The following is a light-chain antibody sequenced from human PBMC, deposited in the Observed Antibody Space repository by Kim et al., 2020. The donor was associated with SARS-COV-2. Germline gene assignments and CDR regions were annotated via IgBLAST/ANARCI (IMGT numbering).Light chain of an antibody. Sequence: DIQMTQSPSQLSASIGDTVTMTCRASQTIGKSVNWYQQKPGRAPNIVIFDASSLETGVPSRSSGSVSGVDFTLTISSLQPDDLGTYYCQQSFTTPLTFGQGTRLEIK. CDR2: DAS. CDR3: QQSFTTPLT. J-gene: IGKJ5*01. CDR1: QTIGKS. V-gene: IGKV1-39*01.